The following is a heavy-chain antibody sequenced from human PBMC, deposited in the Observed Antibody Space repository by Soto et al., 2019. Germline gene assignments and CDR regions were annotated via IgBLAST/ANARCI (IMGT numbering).Heavy chain of an antibody. Sequence: QVQLVQSGAEVKKPGASVKVSCTASGYTFTSYGISWVRQAPGQGLEWMGWISAYNGNTNYAQKLQGRVTMTTDTSTSTGYMELSSLRSDDTAVYYCARESGTTISGYYFDYWGQGTLVTVSS. CDR1: GYTFTSYG. D-gene: IGHD1-7*01. J-gene: IGHJ4*02. V-gene: IGHV1-18*01. CDR2: ISAYNGNT. CDR3: ARESGTTISGYYFDY.